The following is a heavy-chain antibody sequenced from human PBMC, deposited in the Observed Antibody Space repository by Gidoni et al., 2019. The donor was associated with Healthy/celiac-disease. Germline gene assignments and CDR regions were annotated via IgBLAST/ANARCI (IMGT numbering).Heavy chain of an antibody. D-gene: IGHD1-26*01. Sequence: EVQLVESGGGLVKPGGSLRLSCAASGFTFSSYSMNWVRQAPGKGLEWVSSISSSSSYIYYADSVKGRFTISRDNAKNSLYLQMNSLRAEDTAVYYCARDPGRGSYYMGWVAEDAFDIWGQGTMVTVSS. CDR2: ISSSSSYI. CDR1: GFTFSSYS. J-gene: IGHJ3*02. V-gene: IGHV3-21*01. CDR3: ARDPGRGSYYMGWVAEDAFDI.